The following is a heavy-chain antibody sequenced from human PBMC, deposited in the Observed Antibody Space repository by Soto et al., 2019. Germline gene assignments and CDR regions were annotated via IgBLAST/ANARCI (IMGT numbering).Heavy chain of an antibody. D-gene: IGHD1-26*01. CDR1: GFTFSDHY. CDR3: VRFSGSDTRGLDS. V-gene: IGHV3-72*01. Sequence: EVQLVESGGGLVQPGGSLRLSCAASGFTFSDHYMDWVRQAPGKGLEWVARSRNKADSDSSEYAASVKGRFTISRDESKNSLYLQMNSLKTEDTAVYSCVRFSGSDTRGLDSWGQGTLVTVSS. J-gene: IGHJ4*02. CDR2: SRNKADSDSS.